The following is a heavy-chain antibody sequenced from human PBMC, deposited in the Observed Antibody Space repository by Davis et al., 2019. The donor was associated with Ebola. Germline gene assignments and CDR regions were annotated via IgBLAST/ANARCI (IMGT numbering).Heavy chain of an antibody. Sequence: PSETLSLTCAISGDSVSNVAWNWIRQSPSRGLEWLGRTYYNSKWYNDYAVSVKSRITINPDTSKNQFSLHLNSVTPEDTGLYYCARGWFRGSMDVWGEGTTVTVSS. CDR1: GDSVSNVA. D-gene: IGHD3-10*01. V-gene: IGHV6-1*01. CDR2: TYYNSKWYN. CDR3: ARGWFRGSMDV. J-gene: IGHJ6*04.